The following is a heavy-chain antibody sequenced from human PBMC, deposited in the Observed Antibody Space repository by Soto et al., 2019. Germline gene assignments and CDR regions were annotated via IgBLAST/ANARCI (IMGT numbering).Heavy chain of an antibody. CDR2: IYGRGRT. CDR1: GGSFSDYY. V-gene: IGHV4-34*01. J-gene: IGHJ4*02. Sequence: QVQLQQWGAGLLKPSETLSLTCAVYGGSFSDYYWSWIRQSPGKGLEWIGEIYGRGRTNYNPSLTGRVTISLHTSNNQFTLNLSSVTAADTAVYYCARDERVGSYPSCDYWGQGTLVTVSS. D-gene: IGHD3-16*01. CDR3: ARDERVGSYPSCDY.